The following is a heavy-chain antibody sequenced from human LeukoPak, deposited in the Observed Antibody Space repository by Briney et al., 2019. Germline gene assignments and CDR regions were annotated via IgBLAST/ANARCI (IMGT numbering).Heavy chain of an antibody. CDR1: GGSFSGYY. D-gene: IGHD3-22*01. Sequence: SETLSLTCAVYGGSFSGYYWSWIRQPPGKGLEWIGEINHSGSTNYNPSLKSRVTISVDTSKNQFSLKLSSVTAADTAVYYCARSYSSGYYHLAEYFQHWGQGTLVTVSS. CDR2: INHSGST. CDR3: ARSYSSGYYHLAEYFQH. J-gene: IGHJ1*01. V-gene: IGHV4-34*01.